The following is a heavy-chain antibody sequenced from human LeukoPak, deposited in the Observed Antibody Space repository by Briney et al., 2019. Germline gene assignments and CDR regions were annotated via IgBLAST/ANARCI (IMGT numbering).Heavy chain of an antibody. CDR2: INHSGST. CDR1: GVSSRGYY. J-gene: IGHJ4*02. Sequence: PSETLSLTCAVYGVSSRGYYWNWIRQPPGKGLEWIGEINHSGSTNYNPSLKSRVTISVDTSKNQFSLKLSSVTAADTAVYYCASRNYYDNSGYIIWGQGTLVTVSS. D-gene: IGHD3-22*01. V-gene: IGHV4-34*01. CDR3: ASRNYYDNSGYII.